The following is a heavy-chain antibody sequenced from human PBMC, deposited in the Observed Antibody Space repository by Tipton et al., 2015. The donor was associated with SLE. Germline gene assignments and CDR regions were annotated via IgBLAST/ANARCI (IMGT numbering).Heavy chain of an antibody. CDR2: IYSSGIT. CDR1: NGSISSAGYY. D-gene: IGHD3-10*01. Sequence: TLSLTCTVSNGSISSAGYYWSWIRQHPGKGLEWIGYIYSSGITYYNPSLTGRPAISLDASKKQFSLKLTSVTTADTAVYYCARTEQGTGSYYRLVFEIWGQGTLVTVSS. V-gene: IGHV4-31*03. CDR3: ARTEQGTGSYYRLVFEI. J-gene: IGHJ4*02.